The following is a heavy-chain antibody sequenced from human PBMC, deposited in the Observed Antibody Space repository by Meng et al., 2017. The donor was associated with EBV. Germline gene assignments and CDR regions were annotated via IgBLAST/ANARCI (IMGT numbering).Heavy chain of an antibody. Sequence: QGQLVQLGSGWKRPGASVKVSCKASGYTFRNYAINWMRQVPGQGLEWMGWINTYSGKATFAQGFTGRFVFSLDTPVTTAHLQISGLKTEDSAVYYCARGVEENGSHYPFDSWGQGTLVTVSS. V-gene: IGHV7-4-1*02. D-gene: IGHD1-1*01. CDR2: INTYSGKA. CDR1: GYTFRNYA. J-gene: IGHJ4*02. CDR3: ARGVEENGSHYPFDS.